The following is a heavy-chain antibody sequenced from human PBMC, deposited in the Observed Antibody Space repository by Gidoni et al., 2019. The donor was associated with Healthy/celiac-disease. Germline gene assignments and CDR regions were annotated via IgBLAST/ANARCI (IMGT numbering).Heavy chain of an antibody. J-gene: IGHJ3*02. CDR2: ISTAGDT. CDR1: GFTFSSYD. Sequence: EVQLVESGGGLVQPGGSLRLSCAASGFTFSSYDMHWVRQATGKGLEWVSAISTAGDTYYPGSVKGRFTISRENAKNSLYLQMNSLRAGDTAVYYCARGEIVGATSGAFDIWGQGTMVTVAS. CDR3: ARGEIVGATSGAFDI. V-gene: IGHV3-13*01. D-gene: IGHD1-26*01.